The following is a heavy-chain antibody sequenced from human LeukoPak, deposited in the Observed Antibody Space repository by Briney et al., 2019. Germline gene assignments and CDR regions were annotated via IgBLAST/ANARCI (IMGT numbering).Heavy chain of an antibody. V-gene: IGHV4-39*07. J-gene: IGHJ4*02. D-gene: IGHD2-8*02. Sequence: SETLSLTCTVSGVSISGSSFFWGWIRQPPGKGLEWIGSIDYSGSTYYNPSLKSRVTISVDTSENHFSLKMSSVTAADTAVYYCARDPGGSGALDYWGQGILVAVSA. CDR3: ARDPGGSGALDY. CDR1: GVSISGSSFF. CDR2: IDYSGST.